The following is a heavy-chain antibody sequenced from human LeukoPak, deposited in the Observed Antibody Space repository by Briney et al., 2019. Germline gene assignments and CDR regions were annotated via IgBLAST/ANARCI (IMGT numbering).Heavy chain of an antibody. D-gene: IGHD2-15*01. CDR2: TRGSGGST. V-gene: IGHV3-23*01. CDR1: GFTFSSYG. J-gene: IGHJ4*02. CDR3: ARDLGGGCFDD. Sequence: GGTLRLSCVASGFTFSSYGMSWDRQAPGKGLEWVSATRGSGGSTFYADFGKGRFTTSTRNSRNTLYLQMNSLRDNDTAVYYCARDLGGGCFDDWSQGNLVAVSS.